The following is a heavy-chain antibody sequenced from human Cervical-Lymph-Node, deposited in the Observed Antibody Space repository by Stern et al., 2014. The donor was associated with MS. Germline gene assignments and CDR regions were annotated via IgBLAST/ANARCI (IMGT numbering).Heavy chain of an antibody. CDR2: IKSRSNGGTT. CDR1: GFSFSNAW. V-gene: IGHV3-15*01. Sequence: QLEESGGGFVQPGGSLRLSCAASGFSFSNAWMSWVRQAPGKGLEWVGXIKSRSNGGTTDYAAPVKGRFTISRDDSRDTLFLQMNSLKNEDTAVYYCLYYYDGRGYFDSWGQGTLVTVSS. CDR3: LYYYDGRGYFDS. D-gene: IGHD3-22*01. J-gene: IGHJ4*02.